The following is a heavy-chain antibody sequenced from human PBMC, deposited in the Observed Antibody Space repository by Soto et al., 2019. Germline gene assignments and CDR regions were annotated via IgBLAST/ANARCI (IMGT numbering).Heavy chain of an antibody. CDR3: ASERSAQYFDF. J-gene: IGHJ4*02. Sequence: QVQLVQSGTVVQRRGSSVKVSCQASGGTFSSHGMAWVRQAPGQGLEWMGGIIPTFGTPTYAPKFQGSVTITADKSTHTAYMELSSLRSEDTGVYYCASERSAQYFDFWGQGTLITVSS. CDR2: IIPTFGTP. V-gene: IGHV1-69*06. D-gene: IGHD1-26*01. CDR1: GGTFSSHG.